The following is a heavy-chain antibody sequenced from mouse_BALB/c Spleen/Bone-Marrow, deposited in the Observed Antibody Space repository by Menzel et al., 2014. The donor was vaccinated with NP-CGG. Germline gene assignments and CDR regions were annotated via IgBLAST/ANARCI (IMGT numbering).Heavy chain of an antibody. J-gene: IGHJ3*01. CDR2: IGTYYGDA. V-gene: IGHV1S137*01. CDR3: AREGPWFAF. CDR1: GYTFTDYA. Sequence: QVQLQQPGAELVRPGVSAKISCKGSGYTFTDYAMHWVKQSHAKSLEWIGVIGTYYGDATYNQKFKTKATMTVDKSSSTAYMELARLTSEDSALYYCAREGPWFAFWGQGTLVTVSA.